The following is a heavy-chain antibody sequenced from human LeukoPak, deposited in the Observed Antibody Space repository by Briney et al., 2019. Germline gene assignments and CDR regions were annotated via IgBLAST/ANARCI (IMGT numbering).Heavy chain of an antibody. D-gene: IGHD6-13*01. CDR2: ISAYNGNT. CDR3: ARSSRWEIYYYYGMDV. Sequence: ASVKVSCKASGYTFTSYGISWVRQAPGQGLEWMGWISAYNGNTNYAQRLQGRVTMTTDTSTSTAYMELRSLRSDDTAVYYCARSSRWEIYYYYGMDVWGQGTTVTVSS. CDR1: GYTFTSYG. V-gene: IGHV1-18*01. J-gene: IGHJ6*02.